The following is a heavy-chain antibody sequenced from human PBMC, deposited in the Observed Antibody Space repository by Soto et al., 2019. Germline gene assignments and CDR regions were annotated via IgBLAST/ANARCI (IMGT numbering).Heavy chain of an antibody. CDR1: GGSISSSSYY. CDR2: IYYSGST. J-gene: IGHJ4*02. CDR3: ARRRPNYFDY. Sequence: SETLSLTCTVSGGSISSSSYYWGWIRQPPGKGLEWIGSIYYSGSTYYNPSLKSRVTISVDTSKNQFSLKLSSVTAADTAVYYCARRRPNYFDYWGKETLVTVPS. V-gene: IGHV4-39*01.